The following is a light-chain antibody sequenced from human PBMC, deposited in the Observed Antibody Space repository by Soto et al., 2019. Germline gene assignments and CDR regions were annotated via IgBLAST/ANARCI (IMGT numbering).Light chain of an antibody. J-gene: IGLJ2*01. CDR3: SSHTSSSTPVV. V-gene: IGLV2-14*01. CDR1: SSDVGDYNY. CDR2: EVS. Sequence: QSALTQPASVSGSPGQSITISCTGTSSDVGDYNYVSWYQQHPGKAPKLMIYEVSNRPSGVSNRFSGSKSGNTASLTVSGLQAEDEADYYCSSHTSSSTPVVFGGGTKLTVL.